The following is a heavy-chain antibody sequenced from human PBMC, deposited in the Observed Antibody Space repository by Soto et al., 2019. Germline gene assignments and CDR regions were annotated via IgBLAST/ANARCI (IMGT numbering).Heavy chain of an antibody. J-gene: IGHJ3*02. CDR2: FDPEDGET. D-gene: IGHD1-26*01. V-gene: IGHV1-24*01. CDR1: GYTLTELS. Sequence: ASVKVSCKASGYTLTELSMHWVRQAPGKGLEWMGGFDPEDGETIYAQKFQGRVTMTEDTSTDTAYMELSSLRSEDTAVYYCATGGARGGETDAFDIWGQGTMVTVSS. CDR3: ATGGARGGETDAFDI.